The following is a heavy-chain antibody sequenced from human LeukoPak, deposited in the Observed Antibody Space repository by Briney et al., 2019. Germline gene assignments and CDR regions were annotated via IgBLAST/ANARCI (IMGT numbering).Heavy chain of an antibody. Sequence: ASVKVSCKASGYTFTSYGISWVRQAPGQGLEWIGWISAYNGNTNYAQKLQGRVTMTTDTSTSTAYMELRSLRSDDTAVYYCARENRRWIQLWANDAFDIWGQGTMVTVSS. CDR2: ISAYNGNT. J-gene: IGHJ3*02. D-gene: IGHD5-18*01. CDR1: GYTFTSYG. V-gene: IGHV1-18*01. CDR3: ARENRRWIQLWANDAFDI.